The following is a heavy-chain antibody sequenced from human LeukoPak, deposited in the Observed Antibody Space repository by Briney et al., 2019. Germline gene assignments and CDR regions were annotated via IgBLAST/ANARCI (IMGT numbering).Heavy chain of an antibody. Sequence: GASGKVSFKSSGYTFTIYGISWVRQAPGQGLEGMGWISAYNGNTNYAQKLQGRVTMTTATSTSTAYMELRSLRSDDTAVYYCARNIRWLQSDYWGQGTLVTVSS. CDR2: ISAYNGNT. V-gene: IGHV1-18*01. J-gene: IGHJ4*02. CDR3: ARNIRWLQSDY. D-gene: IGHD5-24*01. CDR1: GYTFTIYG.